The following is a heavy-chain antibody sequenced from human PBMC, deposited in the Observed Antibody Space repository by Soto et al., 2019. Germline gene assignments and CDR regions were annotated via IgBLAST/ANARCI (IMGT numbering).Heavy chain of an antibody. CDR2: IYYSGTT. J-gene: IGHJ2*01. Sequence: QLQLQESGPGLVKPSETLSLTCSVSNGSISSSNYYWAWIRQPPGKGLEWIGSIYYSGTTYYKPSLKSRLTISVDTPKNQFSLRLTSVPAADTAVYYCARRDFYGGNFDLWGRGTLVTVSS. V-gene: IGHV4-39*01. D-gene: IGHD3-16*01. CDR3: ARRDFYGGNFDL. CDR1: NGSISSSNYY.